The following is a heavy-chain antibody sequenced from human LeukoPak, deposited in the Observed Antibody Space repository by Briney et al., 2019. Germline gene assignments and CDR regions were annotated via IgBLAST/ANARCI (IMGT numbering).Heavy chain of an antibody. V-gene: IGHV1-2*02. CDR1: GYTFTGYY. CDR2: INPNSGGT. Sequence: GASVKVSCKASGYTFTGYYMHRVRQAPGQGLEWMGWINPNSGGTNYAQKFQGRVTMTRDTSVSTAYMELSRLRSDDTAVYYCARVFGRFGEQLGYWGQGTLVTVSS. J-gene: IGHJ4*02. CDR3: ARVFGRFGEQLGY. D-gene: IGHD3-10*01.